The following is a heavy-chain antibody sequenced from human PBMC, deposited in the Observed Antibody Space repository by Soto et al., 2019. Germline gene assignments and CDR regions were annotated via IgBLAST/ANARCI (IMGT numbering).Heavy chain of an antibody. CDR2: TYFRSKWYN. CDR3: AKGDNIGNKTGYAFDP. J-gene: IGHJ5*02. CDR1: GDSVSSNTAS. V-gene: IGHV6-1*01. D-gene: IGHD5-18*01. Sequence: SQTLSLTCAISGDSVSSNTASWNWIRQSPSRGLEWLGRTYFRSKWYNDYAVSVKSRIIINPDTSNNQFSLQLNSVTTEDTAVYFCAKGDNIGNKTGYAFDPWGQGIMVTVSS.